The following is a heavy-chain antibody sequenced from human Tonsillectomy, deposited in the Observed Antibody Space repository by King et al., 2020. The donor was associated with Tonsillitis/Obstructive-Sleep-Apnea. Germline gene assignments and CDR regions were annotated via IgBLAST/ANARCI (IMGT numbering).Heavy chain of an antibody. Sequence: LQLQESVPGLVKPSETLSLTCTVSGGSISSSSDYWGWIRQPPGKGLEWIGSIYYSGSTYYNPSLKSRVTISVDTSKNQFSLKLSSVTAADTAVYYCARHRGSIFGVVTLREFDYWGQGTLVTVSS. CDR3: ARHRGSIFGVVTLREFDY. J-gene: IGHJ4*02. CDR2: IYYSGST. D-gene: IGHD3-3*01. V-gene: IGHV4-39*01. CDR1: GGSISSSSDY.